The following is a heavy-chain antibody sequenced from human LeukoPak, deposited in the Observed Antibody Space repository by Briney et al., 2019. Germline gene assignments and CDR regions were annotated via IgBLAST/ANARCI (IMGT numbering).Heavy chain of an antibody. CDR3: AREKYYYGSGPFDY. CDR2: ISSSSSYI. D-gene: IGHD3-10*01. CDR1: GFTFSSYS. Sequence: GGSLRLSCAASGFTFSSYSMNWVRQAPGKGLEWVSSISSSSSYIYYADSVKGRFTISRDNSKNTLYLQKNSLRAEDTAVYYCAREKYYYGSGPFDYWGQGTLVTVSS. V-gene: IGHV3-21*01. J-gene: IGHJ4*02.